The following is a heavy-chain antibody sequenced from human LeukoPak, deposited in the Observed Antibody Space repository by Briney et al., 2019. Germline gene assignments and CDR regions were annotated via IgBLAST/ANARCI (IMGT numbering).Heavy chain of an antibody. CDR1: GYTFTSYD. V-gene: IGHV1-18*01. CDR3: AGGDWFDP. Sequence: ATVKVSCTASGYTFTSYDINWVRQAPGQGLEWMGWVTGYNGNTNYAQKFEGRVAMTTDTSSSTAYMELRSLRSDDTAIYYCAGGDWFDPWGQGTLVTVSS. D-gene: IGHD2-21*01. CDR2: VTGYNGNT. J-gene: IGHJ5*02.